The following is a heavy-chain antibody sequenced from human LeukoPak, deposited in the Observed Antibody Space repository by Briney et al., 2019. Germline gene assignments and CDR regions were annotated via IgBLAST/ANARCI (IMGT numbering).Heavy chain of an antibody. CDR3: SRVEGRTYFDYYYMYV. Sequence: SQTLSLTCTVSSRSISIGSYYWTWIRQPAGRGPEWIGHIYTSGTTNYNPSLKSRVTISVDTSKKQFSLKLRSVTAADPAVYYCSRVEGRTYFDYYYMYVWGKGTTVTVSS. CDR1: SRSISIGSYY. D-gene: IGHD3-3*01. V-gene: IGHV4-61*09. J-gene: IGHJ6*03. CDR2: IYTSGTT.